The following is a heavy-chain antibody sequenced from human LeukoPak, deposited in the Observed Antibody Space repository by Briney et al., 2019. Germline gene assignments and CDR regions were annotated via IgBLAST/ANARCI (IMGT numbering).Heavy chain of an antibody. V-gene: IGHV1-18*01. J-gene: IGHJ4*02. CDR3: ARVFSYCSTTSCHDY. CDR1: GYTFTSYG. Sequence: ASVKVSCKASGYTFTSYGISWVRQAPGQGLEWMGWISAYNGNTDYAQKLQGRVIMTTDTSTSTAYMELRSLRSDDTAVYYCARVFSYCSTTSCHDYWGQGTLVTVSS. D-gene: IGHD2-2*01. CDR2: ISAYNGNT.